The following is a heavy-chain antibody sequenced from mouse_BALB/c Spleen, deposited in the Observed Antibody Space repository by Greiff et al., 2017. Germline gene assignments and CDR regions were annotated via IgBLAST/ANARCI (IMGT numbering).Heavy chain of an antibody. D-gene: IGHD1-1*01. CDR3: ARPYYGSSPFAY. Sequence: EVQLQQSGPELVKPGASVKMSCKASGYTFTDYYMDWVKQSHGESFEWIGRVNPYNGGTSYNQKFKGKATLTVDKSSSTAYMELNSLTSEDSAVYYCARPYYGSSPFAYWGQGTLVTVSA. CDR1: GYTFTDYY. V-gene: IGHV1-19*01. CDR2: VNPYNGGT. J-gene: IGHJ3*01.